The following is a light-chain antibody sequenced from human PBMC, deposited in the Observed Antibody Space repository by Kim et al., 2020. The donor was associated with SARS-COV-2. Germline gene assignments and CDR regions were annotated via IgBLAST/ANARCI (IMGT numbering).Light chain of an antibody. CDR2: LNSDGCH. CDR1: SGHSSYA. Sequence: QLVLTQSPSASASLGASVKLTCTLSSGHSSYAIAWHQQQPEKGPRYLMKLNSDGCHSKGDGIPDRFSGSSSGAERYLTISSLQSEDEADYYCQTWGTGIRVFGGGTQLTVL. J-gene: IGLJ3*02. V-gene: IGLV4-69*01. CDR3: QTWGTGIRV.